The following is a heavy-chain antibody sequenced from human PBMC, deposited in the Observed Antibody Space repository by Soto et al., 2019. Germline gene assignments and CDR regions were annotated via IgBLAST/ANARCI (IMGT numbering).Heavy chain of an antibody. V-gene: IGHV4-39*01. CDR1: GSSINSSGYY. CDR3: ARLPSRHLVDY. Sequence: SETLSLTCTVPGSSINSSGYYWGWIRQPPGKGLEWIGSMFYGVSTYYNPSLKSRVTVSVDTSKNQFSLNLRSVTAADTAVYYCARLPSRHLVDYWGQGTLVTVSS. CDR2: MFYGVST. J-gene: IGHJ4*02. D-gene: IGHD3-3*02.